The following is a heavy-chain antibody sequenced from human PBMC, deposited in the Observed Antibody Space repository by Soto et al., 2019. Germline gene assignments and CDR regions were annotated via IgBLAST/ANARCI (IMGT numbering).Heavy chain of an antibody. CDR2: IYYSGYT. CDR1: GGSISSSSYY. Sequence: QLQLQESGPGLVKPSETLSLTCTVSGGSISSSSYYWGWIRQPPGKGLEWIGSIYYSGYTYYNPSCNSRVTISVDTSKNQFSLKLSSVTAADTAVYYCARHNGPLYVGYYYDMDVWGQGTTVSVSS. CDR3: ARHNGPLYVGYYYDMDV. V-gene: IGHV4-39*01. J-gene: IGHJ6*02. D-gene: IGHD3-16*01.